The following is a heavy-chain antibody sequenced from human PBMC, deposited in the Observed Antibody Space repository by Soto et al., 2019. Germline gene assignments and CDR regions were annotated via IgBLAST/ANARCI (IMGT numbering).Heavy chain of an antibody. CDR1: GFTFSNAW. J-gene: IGHJ4*02. Sequence: EVQLVESGGGLVKPGGSLRLSCAASGFTFSNAWMNWVRQAPGKGLEWVGRIKRKIDGETTAYAAPVKGRFTVSRDDSENTRYLQMNSMKVEATAVYYCTTGSDEGYWGQGVLVSVAS. V-gene: IGHV3-15*07. CDR2: IKRKIDGETT. D-gene: IGHD1-26*01. CDR3: TTGSDEGY.